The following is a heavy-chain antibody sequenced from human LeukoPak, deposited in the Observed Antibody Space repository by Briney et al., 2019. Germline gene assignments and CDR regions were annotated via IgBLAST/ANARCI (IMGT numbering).Heavy chain of an antibody. Sequence: GGSLRLYCAASGFTFSTYAMHWVRQAPGKGLEWVAVVSFHGSTKFYADSVKGRFTISRDNSKNTLYLQMNSLRAEDTAVYYCAKEDSGYDCFDYWGQGTLVTVSS. V-gene: IGHV3-30-3*01. CDR1: GFTFSTYA. J-gene: IGHJ4*02. CDR2: VSFHGSTK. CDR3: AKEDSGYDCFDY. D-gene: IGHD5-12*01.